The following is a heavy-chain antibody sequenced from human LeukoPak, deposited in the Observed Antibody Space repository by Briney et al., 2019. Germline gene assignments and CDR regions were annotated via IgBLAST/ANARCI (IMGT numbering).Heavy chain of an antibody. CDR1: GFTFSDYY. CDR2: ISSSGSTI. Sequence: GGSLRLSCAASGFTFSDYYMSWIRQAPGKGLEWVSYISSSGSTIYYADSVKGRFTISRDNAKNSLYLQMNSLRAKDTAVYYCARIMTTVTMDSYYFDYWGQGTLVTVSS. D-gene: IGHD4-17*01. V-gene: IGHV3-11*04. CDR3: ARIMTTVTMDSYYFDY. J-gene: IGHJ4*02.